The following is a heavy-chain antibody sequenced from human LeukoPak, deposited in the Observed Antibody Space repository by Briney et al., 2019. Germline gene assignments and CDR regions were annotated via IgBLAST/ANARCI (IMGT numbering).Heavy chain of an antibody. CDR2: IYYSGST. CDR1: GGSISSYY. Sequence: PSETLSLTCTVSGGSISSYYRSWIRQPPGKGLEWIGYIYYSGSTNYNPSLKSRVTISVDTSKNQFSLKLSSVTAADTAVYYCARVLLDYGDYGAFDIWGQGTMVTVSS. CDR3: ARVLLDYGDYGAFDI. J-gene: IGHJ3*02. V-gene: IGHV4-59*01. D-gene: IGHD4-17*01.